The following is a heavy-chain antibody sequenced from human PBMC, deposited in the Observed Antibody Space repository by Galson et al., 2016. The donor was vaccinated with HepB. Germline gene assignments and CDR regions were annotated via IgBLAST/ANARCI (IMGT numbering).Heavy chain of an antibody. V-gene: IGHV3-23*01. Sequence: SLRLSCAASGFTFTTSAMSWVRQAPGKGLEWVSAISGSGGGTFYADSVKGRFTISRDNSKNTLFLQMHSLRVEDTAVYYCAKWSDAAATYWGQRALVTVSS. J-gene: IGHJ4*02. CDR3: AKWSDAAATY. CDR2: ISGSGGGT. CDR1: GFTFTTSA. D-gene: IGHD6-13*01.